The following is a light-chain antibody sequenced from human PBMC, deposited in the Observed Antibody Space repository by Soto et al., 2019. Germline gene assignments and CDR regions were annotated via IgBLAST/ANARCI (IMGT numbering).Light chain of an antibody. CDR3: QQYDNLPIT. CDR1: QDIRNY. Sequence: DIQITQSPSSLSASIGDRVTITCQASQDIRNYLNWYQHKPGKAPKLLIFDASNLETGVPSRFSGSGSGTDFIFTISRLQPEDIATYYCQQYDNLPITFGQGTRLEIK. CDR2: DAS. J-gene: IGKJ5*01. V-gene: IGKV1-33*01.